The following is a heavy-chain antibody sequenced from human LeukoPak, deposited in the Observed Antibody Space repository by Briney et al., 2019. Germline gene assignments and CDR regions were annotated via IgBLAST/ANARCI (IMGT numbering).Heavy chain of an antibody. CDR2: IYYSGAT. Sequence: PSETLSLTCTVSGGSVSSGSYYWSWFRQPPGKGLEWIGYIYYSGATNYNSSLKSRVTISIDTSKNQFSLRLISVTAADTAVYFCARGPTYSRNDYRGQGTLVTVSS. V-gene: IGHV4-61*01. CDR3: ARGPTYSRNDY. CDR1: GGSVSSGSYY. D-gene: IGHD6-13*01. J-gene: IGHJ4*02.